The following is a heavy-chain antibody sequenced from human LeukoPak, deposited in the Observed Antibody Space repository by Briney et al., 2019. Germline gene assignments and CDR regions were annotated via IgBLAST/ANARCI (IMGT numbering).Heavy chain of an antibody. Sequence: GSSVKVSCKASGATFSYYAISWVRQAPGQGLEWMGIINPSGGSTSYAQKFQGRVTMTRDTSTSTVYMELSSLRSEDTAVYYCARDLAYSSSSGSLLRDYWGQGTLVTVSS. CDR2: INPSGGST. D-gene: IGHD6-6*01. J-gene: IGHJ4*02. CDR1: GATFSYYA. CDR3: ARDLAYSSSSGSLLRDY. V-gene: IGHV1-46*03.